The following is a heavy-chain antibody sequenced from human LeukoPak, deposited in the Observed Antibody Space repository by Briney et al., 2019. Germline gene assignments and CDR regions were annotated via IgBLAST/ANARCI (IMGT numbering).Heavy chain of an antibody. CDR2: IYYRGST. Sequence: SETLSLTCTVSGGSISNYFWSWIRQPPGKGLEWIGYIYYRGSTNYNPSLQSRVTISVDTSKNQFSLKLSSVTAADTAVYYCARLNTFGGVIRFDYWGQGTLVTVSS. V-gene: IGHV4-59*01. CDR3: ARLNTFGGVIRFDY. J-gene: IGHJ4*02. D-gene: IGHD3-16*02. CDR1: GGSISNYF.